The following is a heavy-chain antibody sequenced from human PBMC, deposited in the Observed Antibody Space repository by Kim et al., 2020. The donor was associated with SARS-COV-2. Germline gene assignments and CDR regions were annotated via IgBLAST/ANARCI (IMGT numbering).Heavy chain of an antibody. D-gene: IGHD1-7*01. V-gene: IGHV4-61*01. CDR2: IYYSGST. CDR3: ARWITGTTLGFDY. Sequence: SETLSLTCTVSGGSVSSGSYYWSWIRQPPGKGLEWIGYIYYSGSTNYNPSLKSRVTISVDTSKNQFSLKLSSVTAADTAVYYCARWITGTTLGFDYWGQGTLVTVSS. J-gene: IGHJ4*02. CDR1: GGSVSSGSYY.